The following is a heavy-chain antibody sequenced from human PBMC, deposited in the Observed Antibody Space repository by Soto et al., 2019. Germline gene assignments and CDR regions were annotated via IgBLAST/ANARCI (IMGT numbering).Heavy chain of an antibody. D-gene: IGHD5-18*01. CDR2: IHYSGST. V-gene: IGHV4-31*01. Sequence: QVQLQESGPGLVKPSQTLSLACSVSGASISSGGYFWSWIRQLPGKGLEWIGYIHYSGSTYYNPSLKSPVVMSMDTSKNDFSLKLNSVTAADTAVFYCARGFVETAMAFDYWGQGALVTVSS. J-gene: IGHJ4*02. CDR3: ARGFVETAMAFDY. CDR1: GASISSGGYF.